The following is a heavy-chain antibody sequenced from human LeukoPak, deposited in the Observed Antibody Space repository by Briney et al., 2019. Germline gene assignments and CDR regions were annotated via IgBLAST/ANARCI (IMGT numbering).Heavy chain of an antibody. CDR2: INHSGST. V-gene: IGHV4-34*01. CDR3: ARGLGSTSFAFDI. J-gene: IGHJ3*02. D-gene: IGHD2-2*01. CDR1: GGSFSGYY. Sequence: SETLSLTCAVYGGSFSGYYWSWIRQPPGKGLEWIGEINHSGSTNYNPSLKSRVTISVDTSKNQFSLKLSSETAADTAVYYCARGLGSTSFAFDIWGQGTMATVSS.